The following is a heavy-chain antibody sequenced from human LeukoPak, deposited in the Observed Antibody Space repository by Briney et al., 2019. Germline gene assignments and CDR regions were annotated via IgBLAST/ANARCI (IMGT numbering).Heavy chain of an antibody. J-gene: IGHJ4*02. CDR1: GGTFSSYA. CDR2: IIPIFGTA. V-gene: IGHV1-69*01. Sequence: GSSVKVSCKASGGTFSSYAISWVRQAPGQGLEWMGGIIPIFGTANYAQKFQGRVTITADESTSTAYMELSSLRSEDTAVYYCARAGIAVAGTQSYFDYWGQGTLVTVSS. D-gene: IGHD6-19*01. CDR3: ARAGIAVAGTQSYFDY.